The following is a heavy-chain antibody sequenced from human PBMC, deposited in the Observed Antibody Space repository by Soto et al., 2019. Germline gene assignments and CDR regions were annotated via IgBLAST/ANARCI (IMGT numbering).Heavy chain of an antibody. CDR3: ERDSSGYPFDY. J-gene: IGHJ4*02. Sequence: GGSLRLSCAASGFIFSRYWMSWVRQTPGKGMEWVANIKEDGSEKYYVDSVKGRFTISRDNAKNSLYLQINSLSAEDTAVYYCERDSSGYPFDYWGQGSLVTVSS. V-gene: IGHV3-7*03. CDR1: GFIFSRYW. CDR2: IKEDGSEK. D-gene: IGHD5-12*01.